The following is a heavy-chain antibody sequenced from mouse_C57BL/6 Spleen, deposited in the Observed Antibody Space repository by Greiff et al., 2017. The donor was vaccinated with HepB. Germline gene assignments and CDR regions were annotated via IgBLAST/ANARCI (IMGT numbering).Heavy chain of an antibody. D-gene: IGHD2-10*02. CDR1: GFSLTSYA. V-gene: IGHV2-9-1*01. Sequence: VQLQQSGPGLVAPSQSLSITCTVSGFSLTSYAISWVRQPPGKGLEWLGVIWPGGGTKYNSALKSRLSISKDNSKSQVFLKMNSLQTDDTARYYCARYGNYVDYAMDYWGQGTSVTVSS. J-gene: IGHJ4*01. CDR3: ARYGNYVDYAMDY. CDR2: IWPGGGT.